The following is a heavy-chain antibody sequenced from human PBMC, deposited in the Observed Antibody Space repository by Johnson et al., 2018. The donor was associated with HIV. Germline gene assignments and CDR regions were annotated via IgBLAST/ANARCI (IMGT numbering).Heavy chain of an antibody. D-gene: IGHD2-2*01. CDR2: ISTSGSTI. V-gene: IGHV3-11*04. J-gene: IGHJ3*02. Sequence: QVQLVESGGGVVRPGGSLRLSCAASGFTFRDYYMSWIRQAPGKGLEWVSYISTSGSTIYYADSVKGRFTISRDNAKNSLFLQMNSLRVEDTAVYYCATSGDKCSSYWGDGFDIWGQGTMVTVSS. CDR1: GFTFRDYY. CDR3: ATSGDKCSSYWGDGFDI.